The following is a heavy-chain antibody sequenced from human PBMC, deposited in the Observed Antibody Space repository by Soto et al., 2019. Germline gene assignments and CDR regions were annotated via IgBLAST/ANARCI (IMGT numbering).Heavy chain of an antibody. D-gene: IGHD4-17*01. J-gene: IGHJ5*02. CDR3: ARVGATVTSQALGFDH. V-gene: IGHV4-61*08. CDR1: GGGC. CDR2: IYYSGST. Sequence: GGGCWSRKQQPPGKGLEWIGYIYYSGSTNYNPSLKSQVTMSLDTSKNQFSLMLTSVTAADTAVYYCARVGATVTSQALGFDHWGQAILVTVSS.